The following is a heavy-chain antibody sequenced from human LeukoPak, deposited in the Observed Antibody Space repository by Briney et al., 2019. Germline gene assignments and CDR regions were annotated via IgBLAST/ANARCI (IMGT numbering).Heavy chain of an antibody. CDR1: GYSFANYW. V-gene: IGHV5-51*01. J-gene: IGHJ4*02. CDR2: INPGDTNI. D-gene: IGHD1-1*01. Sequence: GEPLKISCKASGYSFANYWIGWVRQVPGKGLEWVAMINPGDTNIAYSPSFQAQVPISADRSISNAYLQWSSLKASETAIYYCARPRRAERDEDFWGQGTLVTVSS. CDR3: ARPRRAERDEDF.